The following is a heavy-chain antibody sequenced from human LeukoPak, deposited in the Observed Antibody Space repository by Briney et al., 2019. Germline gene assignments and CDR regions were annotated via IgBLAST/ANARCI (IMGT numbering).Heavy chain of an antibody. J-gene: IGHJ4*02. CDR2: IKYDGSEK. D-gene: IGHD6-19*01. CDR3: ATAARGDVAGSSY. CDR1: GFTFSSYA. V-gene: IGHV3-7*01. Sequence: GGSLRLSCAASGFTFSSYAMSWVRQPPGKGLEWVANIKYDGSEKYYVDSVKGRFTISRDNAKNSLYLQMNSLRAEDTSVYYCATAARGDVAGSSYWGQGTLVTVSS.